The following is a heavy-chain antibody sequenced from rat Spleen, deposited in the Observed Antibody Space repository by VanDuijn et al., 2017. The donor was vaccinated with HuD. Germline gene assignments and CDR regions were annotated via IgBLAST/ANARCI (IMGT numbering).Heavy chain of an antibody. CDR1: GYSITSGYG. J-gene: IGHJ2*01. Sequence: EVQLQESGPGLVKPSQSLSLTCSVTGYSITSGYGWNWIRKFPGNKLEWMGYINNAGSTNYNPSLKSRISITRDTSKNQFFLQVNSVTTEDTATYYCARDNNYKAYWGQGVMVTVSS. CDR2: INNAGST. D-gene: IGHD1-10*01. CDR3: ARDNNYKAY. V-gene: IGHV3-3*01.